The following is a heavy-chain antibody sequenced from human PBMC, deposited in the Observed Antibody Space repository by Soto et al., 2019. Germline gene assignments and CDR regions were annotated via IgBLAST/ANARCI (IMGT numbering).Heavy chain of an antibody. CDR1: GGSISSYY. CDR2: IYYSGST. V-gene: IGHV4-59*01. CDR3: ARGPPFIAARRGYYYYGMDV. Sequence: SETLSLTCTVSGGSISSYYWSWIRQPPGKGLEWIGYIYYSGSTNYNPSLKSRVTISVDTSKNQFSLKLSSVTAADTAVYYGARGPPFIAARRGYYYYGMDVWGQGTTVTVSS. D-gene: IGHD6-6*01. J-gene: IGHJ6*02.